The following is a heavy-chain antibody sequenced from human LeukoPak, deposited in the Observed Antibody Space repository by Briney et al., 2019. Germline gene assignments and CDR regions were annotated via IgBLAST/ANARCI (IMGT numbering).Heavy chain of an antibody. CDR1: GYTFTSYG. CDR3: ARDGDGLRYFDWLLSPYYYYGMDV. J-gene: IGHJ6*02. D-gene: IGHD3-9*01. CDR2: ISAYNGNT. Sequence: ASVKVSCKASGYTFTSYGISWVRQAPGQGLEWMGWISAYNGNTNYAQKLQGRVTMTTDTSTSTAYMELRSLRSDGTAVYYCARDGDGLRYFDWLLSPYYYYGMDVWGQGTTVTVSS. V-gene: IGHV1-18*01.